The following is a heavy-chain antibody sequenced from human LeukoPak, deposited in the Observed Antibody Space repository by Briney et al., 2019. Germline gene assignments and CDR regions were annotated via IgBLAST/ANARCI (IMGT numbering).Heavy chain of an antibody. D-gene: IGHD6-13*01. CDR3: ARTPSLIAAAGTGFDY. V-gene: IGHV3-7*01. CDR1: GFTFSSYW. CDR2: IKQDGSEK. Sequence: PGGSLRLSCTASGFTFSSYWMSWVRQAPGKGLEWVANIKQDGSEKYYVDSVKGRFTISRDNAKNSLYLQMNSLRAEDTAVYYCARTPSLIAAAGTGFDYWGQGTLVTVSS. J-gene: IGHJ4*02.